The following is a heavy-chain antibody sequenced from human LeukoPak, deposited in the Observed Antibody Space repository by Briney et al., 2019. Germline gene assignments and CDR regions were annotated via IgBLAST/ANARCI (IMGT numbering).Heavy chain of an antibody. CDR3: ARRGYVAATLSY. CDR2: IYPGGSET. CDR1: GYSFTSYW. J-gene: IGHJ4*02. Sequence: GESLKISCQGSGYSFTSYWLGWVRQMPGKGLGWMGLIYPGGSETRYSPSFQGQVTISADKSISTAYLQWSSLKASDTAMYYCARRGYVAATLSYWGQGTLVTVSS. V-gene: IGHV5-51*01. D-gene: IGHD2-15*01.